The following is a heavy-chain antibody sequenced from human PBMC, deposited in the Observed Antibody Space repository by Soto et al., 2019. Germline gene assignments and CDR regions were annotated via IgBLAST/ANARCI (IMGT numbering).Heavy chain of an antibody. V-gene: IGHV3-30*18. CDR1: GFTFSRSG. Sequence: ESGGGVVHPGRSLRLSCAASGFTFSRSGIHWVRQAPGKGLEWVAVVSYDGSLKYYADSVKGRFTISRDNSKNTLYLQMNSLRPEDTALYYCAKDSDQLLFDYYYYGMDVWGQGTTVTVSS. CDR2: VSYDGSLK. CDR3: AKDSDQLLFDYYYYGMDV. J-gene: IGHJ6*02. D-gene: IGHD2-2*01.